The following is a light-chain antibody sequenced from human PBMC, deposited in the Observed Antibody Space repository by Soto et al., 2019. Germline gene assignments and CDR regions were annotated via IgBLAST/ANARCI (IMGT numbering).Light chain of an antibody. V-gene: IGKV3-20*01. CDR1: QSVSSY. J-gene: IGKJ5*01. CDR3: QHYGDSLSIT. CDR2: GAS. Sequence: EIVLTQSPATLSLSPGERATLSCRASQSVSSYLAWYQQKPGQAPRLLIYGASSRATGIPDRFSGSGSGTDFSLTISRLEPGDFAVYYCQHYGDSLSITFGQGTRLEIK.